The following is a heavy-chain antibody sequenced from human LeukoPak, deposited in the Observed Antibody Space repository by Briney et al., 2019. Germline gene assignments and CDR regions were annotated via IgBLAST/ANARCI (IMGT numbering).Heavy chain of an antibody. CDR3: AKVARIAAAGTFYMDV. Sequence: PGGSLRLSCAASRFTFSSYAMSWVRQAPGKGLEWVSAISGSGGSTYYADSVKGRFTISRDNSKNTLYLQMNSLRAEDTAVYYCAKVARIAAAGTFYMDVWGKGTTVTVSS. J-gene: IGHJ6*03. V-gene: IGHV3-23*01. D-gene: IGHD6-13*01. CDR2: ISGSGGST. CDR1: RFTFSSYA.